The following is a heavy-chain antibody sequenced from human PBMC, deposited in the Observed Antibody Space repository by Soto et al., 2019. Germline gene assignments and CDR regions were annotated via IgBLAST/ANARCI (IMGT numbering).Heavy chain of an antibody. CDR3: ARQETHIVVVTAGAFDI. Sequence: ASVKVSCKASGYTFTSYYMHWVRQAPGQGLEWMGIINPSGGSTSYAQKFQGRVTMTRDTSTSTVYMELSSLRSEDTAVYYCARQETHIVVVTAGAFDIWGQGTMVTVSS. CDR2: INPSGGST. V-gene: IGHV1-46*01. CDR1: GYTFTSYY. D-gene: IGHD2-21*02. J-gene: IGHJ3*02.